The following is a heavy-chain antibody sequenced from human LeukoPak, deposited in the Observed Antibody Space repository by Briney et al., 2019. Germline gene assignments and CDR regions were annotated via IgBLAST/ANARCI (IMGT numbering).Heavy chain of an antibody. CDR2: IYTSGST. CDR1: GGSISSYY. CDR3: ARDKGYDSSGYYYNNLYYVDY. Sequence: PSETLSLTCTVSGGSISSYYWSWIRQPAGNGLEWIGRIYTSGSTNYNPSLKSRVTMSVDTSKNQFSLKLSSVTAADTAVYYCARDKGYDSSGYYYNNLYYVDYWGQGTLVTVSS. D-gene: IGHD3-22*01. J-gene: IGHJ4*02. V-gene: IGHV4-4*07.